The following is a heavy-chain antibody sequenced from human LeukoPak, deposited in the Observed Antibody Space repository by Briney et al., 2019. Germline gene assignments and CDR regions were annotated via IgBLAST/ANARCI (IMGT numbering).Heavy chain of an antibody. D-gene: IGHD6-13*01. CDR2: ISYNGNNR. J-gene: IGHJ4*02. Sequence: GGSLRISCAASGFTFSSCGMHWVRQAPGKGLEWVAVISYNGNNREYADSVKGRFTISRDNSKNTLYLQMNSLRAEDTAVYYCAKDRSSSWSFDYWGLGTLVTVSS. CDR3: AKDRSSSWSFDY. V-gene: IGHV3-30*18. CDR1: GFTFSSCG.